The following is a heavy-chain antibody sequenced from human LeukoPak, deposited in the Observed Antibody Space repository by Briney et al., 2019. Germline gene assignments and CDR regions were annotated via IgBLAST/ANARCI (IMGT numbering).Heavy chain of an antibody. CDR3: AKDGGQWELPDY. CDR2: IRYDGSNK. D-gene: IGHD1-26*01. J-gene: IGHJ4*02. Sequence: GGSLRLSCAASEFTFTSYEMNWVRQAPGKGLEWVAFIRYDGSNKYYADSVKGRFTISRDNSKNTLYLQMNSLRAEDTAVYYCAKDGGQWELPDYWGQGTLVTVSS. CDR1: EFTFTSYE. V-gene: IGHV3-30*02.